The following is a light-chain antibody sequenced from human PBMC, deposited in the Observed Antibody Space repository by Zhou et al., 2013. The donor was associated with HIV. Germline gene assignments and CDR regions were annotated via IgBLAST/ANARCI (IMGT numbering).Light chain of an antibody. CDR3: QRYGNSPGLT. CDR2: DAS. J-gene: IGKJ4*01. Sequence: EIVLTQSPATLSLSPGERATLSCGASQTVNSNYLAWYQQKPGLAPRLLIYDASSRATGISDRFSGSGSGTDFTLTISRLEPEDFAVYYCQRYGNSPGLTFGGGTKVEIK. CDR1: QTVNSNY. V-gene: IGKV3D-20*01.